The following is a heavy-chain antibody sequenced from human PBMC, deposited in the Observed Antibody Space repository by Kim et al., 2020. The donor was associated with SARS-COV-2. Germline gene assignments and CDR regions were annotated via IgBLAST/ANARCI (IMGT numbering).Heavy chain of an antibody. J-gene: IGHJ3*02. CDR1: GGSISSADYY. Sequence: SETLSLTCTVSGGSISSADYYWSWIRQPPGKGLEWIGYIYYSGSTYYNPSLKSRVTISVDTSKNQFSLKLSSVTAADTAVYYCARLLYGEDAFHIWGQGTRVTVSS. CDR2: IYYSGST. D-gene: IGHD4-17*01. V-gene: IGHV4-30-4*01. CDR3: ARLLYGEDAFHI.